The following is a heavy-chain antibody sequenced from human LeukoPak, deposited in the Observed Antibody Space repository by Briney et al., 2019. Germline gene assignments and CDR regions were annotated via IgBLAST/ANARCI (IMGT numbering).Heavy chain of an antibody. J-gene: IGHJ6*03. CDR2: INHGGST. CDR3: ARQAQDFWSGYSPYYYYYMDV. D-gene: IGHD3-3*01. V-gene: IGHV4-34*01. Sequence: PSETLSLTCAVYGGSFSGYYWSWVRQPPGKGLEWIGEINHGGSTNYNPSLKSRVTISVDTSKNQFSLKLSSVTAADTAVYYCARQAQDFWSGYSPYYYYYMDVWGKGTTVTVSS. CDR1: GGSFSGYY.